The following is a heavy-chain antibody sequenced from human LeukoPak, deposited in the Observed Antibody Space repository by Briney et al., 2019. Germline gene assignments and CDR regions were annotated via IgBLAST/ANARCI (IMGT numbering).Heavy chain of an antibody. D-gene: IGHD3-16*02. CDR3: AKNSWTSFGGVIH. CDR2: INPASGGT. V-gene: IGHV1-2*02. J-gene: IGHJ4*02. CDR1: GYTFTGYY. Sequence: ASVKVSCKTSGYTFTGYYIHWVRQAPGQGLEWMGWINPASGGTKFAQKFQGRVTVTRDTSISTAYMDLSSLRSDDTAVYYCAKNSWTSFGGVIHWGQGTLVTVSS.